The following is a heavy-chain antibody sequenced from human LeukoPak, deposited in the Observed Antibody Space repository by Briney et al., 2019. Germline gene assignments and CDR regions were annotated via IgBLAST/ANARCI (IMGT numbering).Heavy chain of an antibody. CDR3: ARAKGPDYYYYGMDV. CDR2: ISGSGGST. V-gene: IGHV3-23*01. J-gene: IGHJ6*02. Sequence: GGSLRLSCAASGITFSSYAMSWVRQAPGKGLEWVSAISGSGGSTYYADSVKGRFTISRDNSKNTLYLQMNSLRAEDTAVYYCARAKGPDYYYYGMDVWGQGTTVTVSS. CDR1: GITFSSYA.